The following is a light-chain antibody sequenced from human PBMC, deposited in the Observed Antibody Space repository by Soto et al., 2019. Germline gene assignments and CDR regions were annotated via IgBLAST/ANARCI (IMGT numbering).Light chain of an antibody. Sequence: QSVLTQPASVSGSPGQSITISCTGNSRDVGGYNYVSWYQQHPGKAPKLMIYDVSNRPSGVSNCFSGSKSGNTASLTISGLQAEDEADYYCSSYTSSSTLVFGTGTKVTVL. CDR2: DVS. V-gene: IGLV2-14*01. J-gene: IGLJ1*01. CDR3: SSYTSSSTLV. CDR1: SRDVGGYNY.